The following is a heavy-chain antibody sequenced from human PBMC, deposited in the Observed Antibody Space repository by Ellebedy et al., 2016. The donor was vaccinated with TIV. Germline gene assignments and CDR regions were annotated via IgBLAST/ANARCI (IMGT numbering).Heavy chain of an antibody. Sequence: PGGSLRLSCPTSGFIFSDYAISWVRQPPGKGLEWVSTISGRGESTFAADSVKGRFTISRDFSKRTVYLQMNSLRVEDTAVYFCATRGHSIGWFADWGQGTLVTVSS. CDR2: ISGRGEST. V-gene: IGHV3-23*01. D-gene: IGHD3-22*01. CDR3: ATRGHSIGWFAD. CDR1: GFIFSDYA. J-gene: IGHJ5*02.